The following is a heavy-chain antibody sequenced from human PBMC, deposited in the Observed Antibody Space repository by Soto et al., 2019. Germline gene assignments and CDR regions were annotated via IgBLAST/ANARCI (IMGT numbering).Heavy chain of an antibody. D-gene: IGHD1-1*01. CDR3: ARGTTPPWTDYIYYGMDV. V-gene: IGHV3-30-3*01. J-gene: IGHJ6*02. CDR1: EFTFSGYA. Sequence: QVQLVESGGGVVQPGRSLRLSCAASEFTFSGYAMHWVRQAPGKGLEWVAMISYAGSKKYYADSVKGRFTISRDNSKNTWXLQMNRLRAEDTAVYYCARGTTPPWTDYIYYGMDVWGQGTTVTVSS. CDR2: ISYAGSKK.